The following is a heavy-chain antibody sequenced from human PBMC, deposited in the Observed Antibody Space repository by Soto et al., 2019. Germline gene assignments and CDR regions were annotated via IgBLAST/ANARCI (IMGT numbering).Heavy chain of an antibody. CDR3: ARDNYYDGSGYYPSSAEYFQH. V-gene: IGHV1-18*01. D-gene: IGHD3-22*01. Sequence: ASVKVSCKSSGYTFINYGITWVRQAPGQGLEWMGWISGYDGNTNYAPKLQGRVTMTRDTSTSTAYMELRSLRSDDTAVYYCARDNYYDGSGYYPSSAEYFQHWGQGTLVTVSS. CDR2: ISGYDGNT. CDR1: GYTFINYG. J-gene: IGHJ1*01.